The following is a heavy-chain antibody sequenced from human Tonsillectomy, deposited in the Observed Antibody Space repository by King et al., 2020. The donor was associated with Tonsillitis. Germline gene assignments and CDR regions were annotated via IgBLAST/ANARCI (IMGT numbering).Heavy chain of an antibody. J-gene: IGHJ5*02. D-gene: IGHD6-13*01. CDR1: AYTFSSYD. Sequence: QLVQSGAEVKKPGASVKVSCKASAYTFSSYDINWVRQATGQGLEWMGWMNPNSGNTGCAQKFQGRVTMTRNTSISTAYMELSSQRSEDTAVYYCVRGYIAAAGGFDPWGQGTLVTVSS. CDR2: MNPNSGNT. CDR3: VRGYIAAAGGFDP. V-gene: IGHV1-8*01.